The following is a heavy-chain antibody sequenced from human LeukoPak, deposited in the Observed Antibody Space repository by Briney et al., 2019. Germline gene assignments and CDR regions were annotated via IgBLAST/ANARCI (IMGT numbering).Heavy chain of an antibody. CDR3: TTDFLGY. CDR2: IKQDGSEK. V-gene: IGHV3-7*01. CDR1: GFTFSSYW. J-gene: IGHJ4*02. Sequence: GGSLRLSCAASGFTFSSYWMSWVRQAPGKGLEWVANIKQDGSEKYYVDSVKGRFTISRDNAKNSPYLQMNSPRADDTAVYYCTTDFLGYWGQGTLVTVSS. D-gene: IGHD2/OR15-2a*01.